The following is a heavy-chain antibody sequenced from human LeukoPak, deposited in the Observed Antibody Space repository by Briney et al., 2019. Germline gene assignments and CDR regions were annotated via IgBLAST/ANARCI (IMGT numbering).Heavy chain of an antibody. V-gene: IGHV3-74*01. D-gene: IGHD3-22*01. J-gene: IGHJ4*02. Sequence: GGSLRLSCAASGFTFSNFWMHWVRQAPGQGLVWVSRINSDGSRTTHADSVKGRFTISREKAKATMYLHMNSLRAEDTAVYYCARGYLDSSGDPYLGYWGQGTLVTVSS. CDR3: ARGYLDSSGDPYLGY. CDR1: GFTFSNFW. CDR2: INSDGSRT.